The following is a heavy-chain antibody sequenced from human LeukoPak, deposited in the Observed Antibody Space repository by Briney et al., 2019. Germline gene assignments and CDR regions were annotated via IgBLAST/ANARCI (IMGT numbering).Heavy chain of an antibody. CDR3: AKDMNYGGNLYYFDY. D-gene: IGHD4-23*01. V-gene: IGHV3-9*01. CDR1: GFTFDDYA. CDR2: ISWNSGSI. J-gene: IGHJ4*02. Sequence: GGSLILSCAASGFTFDDYAMHWVRQAPGKGLEWVSGISWNSGSIGYADSVKGRFTISRDNAKNSLYLQMNSLRTEDTALYYCAKDMNYGGNLYYFDYWGQGTLVTVSS.